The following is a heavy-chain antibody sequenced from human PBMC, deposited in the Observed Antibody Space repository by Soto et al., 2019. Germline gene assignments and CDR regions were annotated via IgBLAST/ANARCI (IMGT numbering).Heavy chain of an antibody. J-gene: IGHJ4*02. CDR1: GFTFSSYS. D-gene: IGHD3-3*01. CDR3: ATRHSERFLEGYFDY. V-gene: IGHV3-21*01. Sequence: VQLVESGGGLVKPGGSLRLSCAASGFTFSSYSMNWVRQAPGKGLERVSSISSSSSYIYYADSVKGRFTISRDNAKNSLYLQMNSLRAEDTAVYYCATRHSERFLEGYFDYWGQGTLVTVSS. CDR2: ISSSSSYI.